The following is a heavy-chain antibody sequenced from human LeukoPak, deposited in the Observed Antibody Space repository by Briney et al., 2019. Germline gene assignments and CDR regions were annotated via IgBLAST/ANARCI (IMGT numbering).Heavy chain of an antibody. CDR2: IYYSGST. Sequence: SETLSLTCTVSGGSISSSSYYWGWIRQPPGKGLEWIGSIYYSGSTYYNPSLKSRVTVSVDTPKNQFSLKLSSVTAADTAVYYCAKSGYCGGDCYYAFDIWGQGTMVTVSS. V-gene: IGHV4-39*01. CDR1: GGSISSSSYY. D-gene: IGHD2-21*02. CDR3: AKSGYCGGDCYYAFDI. J-gene: IGHJ3*02.